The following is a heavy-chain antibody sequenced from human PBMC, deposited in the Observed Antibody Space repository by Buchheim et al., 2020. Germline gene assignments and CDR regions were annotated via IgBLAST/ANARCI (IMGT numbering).Heavy chain of an antibody. Sequence: QVQLVQSGGEVKEPGASLKVSCKGSGYRFSGYTITWVRQAPGQGLECMGWISPFNGNVKYAPKFQGRPTMTTDPFTGTAYMELRSLTSDDTALYYCARDGGIAAHYYHYGLDAWGQGT. CDR2: ISPFNGNV. J-gene: IGHJ6*02. CDR3: ARDGGIAAHYYHYGLDA. CDR1: GYRFSGYT. D-gene: IGHD6-13*01. V-gene: IGHV1-18*01.